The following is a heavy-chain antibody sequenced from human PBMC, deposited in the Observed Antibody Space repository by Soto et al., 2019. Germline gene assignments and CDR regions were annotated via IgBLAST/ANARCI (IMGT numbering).Heavy chain of an antibody. D-gene: IGHD3-10*01. J-gene: IGHJ4*02. CDR3: SKASRHYYGSGSYPNFDY. V-gene: IGHV3-23*01. CDR2: ISGSGSSI. Sequence: GGSLRLSCAASGFTFSSYAMSWVRQAPGKGLEWVSAISGSGSSIYYADSVKGRFTISRDNSKNSLYLQMNSLRAEDTAVYYCSKASRHYYGSGSYPNFDYWGQGTLVTVSS. CDR1: GFTFSSYA.